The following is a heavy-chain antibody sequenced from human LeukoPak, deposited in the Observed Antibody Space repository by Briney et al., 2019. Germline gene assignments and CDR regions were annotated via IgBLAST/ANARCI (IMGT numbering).Heavy chain of an antibody. CDR3: AKDLELGS. J-gene: IGHJ5*02. CDR2: TYYSGST. Sequence: SETLSLTCSVSGASINSYYWNWIRQPPGKGLEWIGNTYYSGSTNYNPSLSSRVTISLDTSKNQFSLKMTSVTAADTAVYYCAKDLELGSWGQGTLVTISS. V-gene: IGHV4-59*01. D-gene: IGHD1-26*01. CDR1: GASINSYY.